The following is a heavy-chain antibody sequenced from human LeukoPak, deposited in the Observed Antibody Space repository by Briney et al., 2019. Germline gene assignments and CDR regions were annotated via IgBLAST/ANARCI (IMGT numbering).Heavy chain of an antibody. D-gene: IGHD2-8*01. J-gene: IGHJ4*02. Sequence: SETLSLTCGVYGGSLSGFYWNWIRQPPGKGLEWIGEMNPSGRTTYNPSLKSRVSMSLDTSKNQFSLKLSSVTAADTAVYYCARGLKPYCTNGVCYTGDFWGQGTLVTVSP. CDR3: ARGLKPYCTNGVCYTGDF. V-gene: IGHV4-34*01. CDR2: MNPSGRT. CDR1: GGSLSGFY.